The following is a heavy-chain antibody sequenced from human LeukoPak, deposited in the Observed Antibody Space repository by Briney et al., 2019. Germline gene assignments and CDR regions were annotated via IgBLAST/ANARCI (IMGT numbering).Heavy chain of an antibody. CDR3: ARDSTYSSGSRFYDRFDY. Sequence: GGSLRLSCAASGFSLSAYWMTWVRQAPGKGLEWVANINRDGSQRNHVDSVKGRFTISRDNAKNSLYLQMDSLTAEDTAVYYCARDSTYSSGSRFYDRFDYWGQGTLVTVSS. CDR2: INRDGSQR. CDR1: GFSLSAYW. J-gene: IGHJ4*02. V-gene: IGHV3-7*03. D-gene: IGHD2-15*01.